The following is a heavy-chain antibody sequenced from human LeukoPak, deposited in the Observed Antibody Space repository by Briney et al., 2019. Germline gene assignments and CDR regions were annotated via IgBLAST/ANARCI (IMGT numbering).Heavy chain of an antibody. CDR3: AREPFGYYDISTGQVSFGLDV. Sequence: SETLSLTCTISGDSVSGGSYYWPWIRQPPGKGLEWIGNVFYSGHTNYNPSFKSRVTISADTSKNQFSLKLSSVAAADTGVYYCAREPFGYYDISTGQVSFGLDVWGQGTTVTVSS. CDR1: GDSVSGGSYY. D-gene: IGHD3-9*01. CDR2: VFYSGHT. V-gene: IGHV4-61*01. J-gene: IGHJ6*02.